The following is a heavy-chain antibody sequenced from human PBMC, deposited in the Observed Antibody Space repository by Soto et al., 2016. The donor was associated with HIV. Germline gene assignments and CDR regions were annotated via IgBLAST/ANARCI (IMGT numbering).Heavy chain of an antibody. D-gene: IGHD6-19*01. V-gene: IGHV1-69*12. CDR3: ARGVGLGSGLRTRPELTYY. CDR2: IMPVFVTA. Sequence: QVQLVQSGAEVKNPGSSVKVSCKASGGTFSSYAISWVRQAPGQGLEWMGGIMPVFVTARYAEKFQGRVTITADESTRTAYMELTGLTSEDTAVYYCARGVGLGSGLRTRPELTYY. J-gene: IGHJ6*01. CDR1: GGTFSSYA.